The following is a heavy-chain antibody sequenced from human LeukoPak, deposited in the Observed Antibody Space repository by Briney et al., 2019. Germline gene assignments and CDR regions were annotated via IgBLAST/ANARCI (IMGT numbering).Heavy chain of an antibody. CDR3: AKLGYGSGSYYGFVDY. CDR2: ISGSGGST. D-gene: IGHD3-10*01. CDR1: GFTFSSYA. Sequence: GGSLRLSCAASGFTFSSYAMSWVRQAPGKGLEWVSAISGSGGSTYYADSVKGRFTISRDNSKNTLYLQMNSLRAEDTAVYYCAKLGYGSGSYYGFVDYWGQGTLVTVSS. J-gene: IGHJ4*02. V-gene: IGHV3-23*01.